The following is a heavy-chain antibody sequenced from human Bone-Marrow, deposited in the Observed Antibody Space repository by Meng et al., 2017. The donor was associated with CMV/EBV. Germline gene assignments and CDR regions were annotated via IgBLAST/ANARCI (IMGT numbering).Heavy chain of an antibody. CDR3: ARDVAARPYIYDY. V-gene: IGHV1-69*01. CDR2: IIPIFGTA. CDR1: GGTFSSYA. Sequence: VQAWAEVMTPGSSGKASCKASGGTFSSYAISWVRQAPGQGLEWMGGIIPIFGTANYAQKFQGRVTITADESTSTAYMELSSLRSEDTAVYYCARDVAARPYIYDYWGQGTLVTVSS. J-gene: IGHJ4*02. D-gene: IGHD6-6*01.